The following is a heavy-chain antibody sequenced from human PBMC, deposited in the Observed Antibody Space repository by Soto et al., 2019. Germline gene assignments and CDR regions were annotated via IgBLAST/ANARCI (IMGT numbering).Heavy chain of an antibody. CDR1: GGTFSRNG. CDR3: ARDGRYCISNSCYFDY. CDR2: IIPIFGTA. D-gene: IGHD2-2*01. Sequence: QVQLVQSGAEVKKPGSSVKVSCKASGGTFSRNGISWVRQAPGQGLEWMGGIIPIFGTADYAQKFQGRVTITADESTSTAYMELSSLRSEDTAVYYCARDGRYCISNSCYFDYWGQGTLVTVSS. V-gene: IGHV1-69*12. J-gene: IGHJ4*02.